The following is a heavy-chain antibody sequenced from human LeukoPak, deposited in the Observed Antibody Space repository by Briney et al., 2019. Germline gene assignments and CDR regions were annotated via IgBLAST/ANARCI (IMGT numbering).Heavy chain of an antibody. Sequence: GASVKVSCKASGYTFTGYYMHWVRQAPGQGLEWMGWINPNSGGTNYAQKFQGRVTMTRDTSISTAYMELSRLRSDDTAVYYCARFLSGSHDAFDIWGQGTMVTVSS. J-gene: IGHJ3*02. CDR3: ARFLSGSHDAFDI. CDR2: INPNSGGT. V-gene: IGHV1-2*02. CDR1: GYTFTGYY. D-gene: IGHD1-26*01.